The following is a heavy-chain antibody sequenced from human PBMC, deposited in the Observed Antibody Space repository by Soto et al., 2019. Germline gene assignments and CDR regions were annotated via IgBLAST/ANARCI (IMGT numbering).Heavy chain of an antibody. CDR2: XYXXXXXYX. D-gene: IGHD1-1*01. CDR3: ARGPGSLRP. CDR1: GDSVSSNSAA. Sequence: SQTLSRTCAISGDSVSSNSAAWNWIWLSASRGLEXLGXXYXXXXXYXXXAPSVKSRITINPDTSKNQSSLQLNSVTPDDTAIYYCARGPGSLRPWGQGTLVTASS. J-gene: IGHJ5*02. V-gene: IGHV6-1*01.